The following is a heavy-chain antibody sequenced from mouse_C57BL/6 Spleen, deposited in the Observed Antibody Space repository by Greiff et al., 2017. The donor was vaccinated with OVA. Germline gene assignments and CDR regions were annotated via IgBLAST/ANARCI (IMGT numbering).Heavy chain of an antibody. V-gene: IGHV3-6*01. Sequence: EVKLQESGPGLVKPSQSLSLTCSVPGYSITSGYYWNWIRQFPGNKLEWMGYISYDGSNNYNPSLKNRISITRDTSKNQFFLKLNSVTTEDTATYYCARDQSGMDYWGQGTSVTVSS. CDR2: ISYDGSN. J-gene: IGHJ4*01. CDR3: ARDQSGMDY. CDR1: GYSITSGYY.